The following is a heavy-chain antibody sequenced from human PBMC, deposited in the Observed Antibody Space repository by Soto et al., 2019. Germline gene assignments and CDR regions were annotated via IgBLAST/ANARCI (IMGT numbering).Heavy chain of an antibody. J-gene: IGHJ4*02. CDR2: IWYDGSNK. CDR1: GFTFSSYG. Sequence: QVQLVESGGGVVQPGRSLRLSCAASGFTFSSYGMHWVRQAPGKGLEWVAVIWYDGSNKYYADSVKGRFTISRDNSKNTLYLQMNSLRAADTAVYYCAREGGSLLWFGELSHFDYWGQGTLVTVSS. CDR3: AREGGSLLWFGELSHFDY. V-gene: IGHV3-33*01. D-gene: IGHD3-10*01.